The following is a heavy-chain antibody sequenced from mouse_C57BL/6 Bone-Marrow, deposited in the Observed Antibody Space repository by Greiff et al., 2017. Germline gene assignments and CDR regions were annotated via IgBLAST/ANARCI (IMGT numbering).Heavy chain of an antibody. V-gene: IGHV14-4*01. CDR3: TRIAY. Sequence: VHVKQPGAELVRPGASVELSCTASGFNIKDDYMHWVKQRPEQGLEWIGWIDPENGDTEYASKFQGKATITVDTSSNTAYLQLSSLTSEDTAVYYCTRIAYWGQGTLVTVSA. J-gene: IGHJ3*01. CDR2: IDPENGDT. CDR1: GFNIKDDY.